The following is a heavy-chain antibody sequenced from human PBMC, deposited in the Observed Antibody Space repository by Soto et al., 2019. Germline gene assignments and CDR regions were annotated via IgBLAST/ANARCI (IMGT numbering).Heavy chain of an antibody. D-gene: IGHD2-15*01. V-gene: IGHV2-5*02. CDR1: EFSLSTSGVG. J-gene: IGHJ5*02. CDR3: AHIGWRYCSCVSCYGGHLAVAGTRRWFDP. Sequence: SGPTLVNPTQTLTLTCTFSEFSLSTSGVGVGWIRQPPGKALEWLALIYWDDDKRYRPSLKSRLTITKDTSKNQVVLTMTNMDPVDTATYYCAHIGWRYCSCVSCYGGHLAVAGTRRWFDPWGQGTLVTVSS. CDR2: IYWDDDK.